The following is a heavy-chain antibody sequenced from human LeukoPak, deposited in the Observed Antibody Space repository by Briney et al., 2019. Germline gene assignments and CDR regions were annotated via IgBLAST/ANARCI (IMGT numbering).Heavy chain of an antibody. Sequence: SETLSLTCTVSGGSISSYYWSWIRQPPGKGLEWIGHIYYSGSTNYNPSLKSRVTISVDTSKNQFSLKLSSVTAADTAVYYCARDARPLMVYAPYYYMDVWGEGTTVTVSS. V-gene: IGHV4-59*01. CDR1: GGSISSYY. J-gene: IGHJ6*03. CDR2: IYYSGST. D-gene: IGHD2-8*01. CDR3: ARDARPLMVYAPYYYMDV.